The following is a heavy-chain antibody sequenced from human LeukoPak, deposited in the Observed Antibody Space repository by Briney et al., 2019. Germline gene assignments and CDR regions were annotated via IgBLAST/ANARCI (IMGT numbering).Heavy chain of an antibody. CDR3: ARDPSNRDGYNSGDY. Sequence: PGGSLRLSCAASGFTFSSYDIHWVRQAPGKGLEWVAVISSDGSEKYYADSVKGRFTISRDNSKNTLYLQMNSLRAEDTAVYYCARDPSNRDGYNSGDYWGQGTLVTVSS. CDR1: GFTFSSYD. V-gene: IGHV3-30*03. CDR2: ISSDGSEK. D-gene: IGHD5-24*01. J-gene: IGHJ4*02.